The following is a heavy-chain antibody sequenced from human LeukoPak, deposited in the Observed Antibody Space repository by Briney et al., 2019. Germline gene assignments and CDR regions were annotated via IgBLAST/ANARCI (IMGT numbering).Heavy chain of an antibody. J-gene: IGHJ4*02. CDR3: ARDLSSSWDTAFDY. CDR2: IHSGGST. CDR1: GFTFSRNY. Sequence: GGSLRLSCAASGFTFSRNYMSWVRQAPGKGLEWVSVIHSGGSTYYADSVKGRFTISRDNSKNTVYLQMNSLRAEDTAVYYCARDLSSSWDTAFDYWGQGTLVTVSS. D-gene: IGHD6-13*01. V-gene: IGHV3-53*01.